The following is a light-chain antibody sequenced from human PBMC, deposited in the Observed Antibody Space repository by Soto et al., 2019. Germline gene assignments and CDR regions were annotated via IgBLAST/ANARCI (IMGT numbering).Light chain of an antibody. CDR1: SSDVGAYNF. Sequence: QSALTQPASVSGSPGQSITISCTGTSSDVGAYNFVSWYQQHPGKAPKLIFYEVSNRPPGLSDRFSGSKSGTTASLTISGLQAEDEADYFCSSYTTNKTLLFGGWTKVTVL. CDR3: SSYTTNKTLL. CDR2: EVS. V-gene: IGLV2-14*01. J-gene: IGLJ2*01.